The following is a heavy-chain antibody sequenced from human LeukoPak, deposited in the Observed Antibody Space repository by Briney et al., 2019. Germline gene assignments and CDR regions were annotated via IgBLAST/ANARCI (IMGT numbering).Heavy chain of an antibody. CDR3: AKDSKGPGIYYDISGHFDY. D-gene: IGHD3-22*01. V-gene: IGHV3-74*01. CDR1: GFTFSSYW. Sequence: PGGSLRLSCAASGFTFSSYWMHWVRQGPGKGLVWVSRINSDGTSTSYADSVKGRFTISRDHSKNTLYLQMNSLRVEDTAVYYCAKDSKGPGIYYDISGHFDYWGQGTLVTVSS. J-gene: IGHJ4*02. CDR2: INSDGTST.